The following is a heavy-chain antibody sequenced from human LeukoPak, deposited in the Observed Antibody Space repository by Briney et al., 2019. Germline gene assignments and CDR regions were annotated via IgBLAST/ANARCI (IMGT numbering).Heavy chain of an antibody. Sequence: PGGSLRLSCAASGFTFSSYAMSWVRQAPGKGLEWVSAISGSGGSTYYADSVKGRFTISRDNSKNTLYLQMNSLRAEDTAVYYCATRMVYAINARFDPWGQGTLVTVSS. D-gene: IGHD2-8*01. V-gene: IGHV3-23*01. CDR2: ISGSGGST. CDR1: GFTFSSYA. J-gene: IGHJ5*02. CDR3: ATRMVYAINARFDP.